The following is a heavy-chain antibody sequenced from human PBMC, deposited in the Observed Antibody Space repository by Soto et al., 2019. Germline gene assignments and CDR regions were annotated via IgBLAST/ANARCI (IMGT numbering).Heavy chain of an antibody. D-gene: IGHD2-2*01. CDR1: GFTFSGDW. Sequence: GGSLRLSCAASGFTFSGDWMHWVRQGAGKGLVWVSRINMDGSSTNYADSVKGRFTISRDNAKNTLYLQMNSLRVDDTAVYYCARGPRGLYHHDYWGQGVLVTVSS. J-gene: IGHJ4*02. CDR3: ARGPRGLYHHDY. CDR2: INMDGSST. V-gene: IGHV3-74*01.